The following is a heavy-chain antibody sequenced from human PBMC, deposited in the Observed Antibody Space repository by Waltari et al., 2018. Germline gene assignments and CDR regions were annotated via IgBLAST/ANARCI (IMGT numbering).Heavy chain of an antibody. D-gene: IGHD2-21*02. CDR3: AREIYGGNSRPYDH. CDR1: GGSVNSYY. CDR2: IYYNGNT. V-gene: IGHV4-59*02. J-gene: IGHJ4*02. Sequence: QVQLQESGPGLVKPSETLSLTCTVSGGSVNSYYWSWIRQPPGKGLEGIGHIYYNGNTDYNPSLKSRVTILVDTSKNQVSLKLTSVTAADTALYFCAREIYGGNSRPYDHWGQGTLVTVAS.